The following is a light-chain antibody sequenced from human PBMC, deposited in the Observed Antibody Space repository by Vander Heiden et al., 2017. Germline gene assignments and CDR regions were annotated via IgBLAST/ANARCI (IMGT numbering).Light chain of an antibody. J-gene: IGLJ3*02. CDR3: QSYDSSLSGNWV. V-gene: IGLV1-40*01. CDR1: SSNIGAGYD. CDR2: GNS. Sequence: HSVLTPPPSVPVAPGQRVTISCTGTSSNIGAGYDVLWYQQLPGTAPKLLIYGNSDRPSGVPDRFSGSKSGTSASLAITGLQAEDEADYYCQSYDSSLSGNWVFGGGTKLTVL.